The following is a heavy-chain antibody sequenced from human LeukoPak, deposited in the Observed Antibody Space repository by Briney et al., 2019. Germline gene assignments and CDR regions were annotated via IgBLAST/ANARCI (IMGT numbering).Heavy chain of an antibody. CDR2: ISGSVGST. CDR3: AKAPVLRYFVDATPSGLFDY. V-gene: IGHV3-23*01. D-gene: IGHD3-9*01. Sequence: GGSLRLSCAASGFTFSSYAMSWVRQAPGKGLEGVSAISGSVGSTYYADSVKGRFTISRDNSKNTLYLQMNSLRAEDMAVYYCAKAPVLRYFVDATPSGLFDYWGQGTLVTVSS. J-gene: IGHJ4*02. CDR1: GFTFSSYA.